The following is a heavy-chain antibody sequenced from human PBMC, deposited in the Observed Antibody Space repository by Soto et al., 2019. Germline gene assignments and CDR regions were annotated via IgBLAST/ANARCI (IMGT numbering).Heavy chain of an antibody. CDR1: GGTFSSYA. V-gene: IGHV1-69*12. CDR2: IIPIFGTA. Sequence: QVQLVQSGAEVKKPGSSVKVSCKASGGTFSSYAISWVRQAPGQGLEWMGGIIPIFGTANYAQKFQGRVTITADESTSPAYMELSSLRSEDTAVYYCAREVPPPHYYGSGSNHGGGMDVWGQGTTVTVSS. J-gene: IGHJ6*02. D-gene: IGHD3-10*01. CDR3: AREVPPPHYYGSGSNHGGGMDV.